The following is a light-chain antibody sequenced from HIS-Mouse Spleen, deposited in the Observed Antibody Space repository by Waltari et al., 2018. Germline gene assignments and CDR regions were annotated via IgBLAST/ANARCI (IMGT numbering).Light chain of an antibody. CDR1: QRVSSY. V-gene: IGKV3-11*01. CDR2: DAS. Sequence: IVLTQSPATLSLSPGERATLSCRASQRVSSYLAWYQQKPGQTPRPLIYDASNRATGIPARFSGSGSGTDFTLTISSLEPEDFAVYYCQQRSNVTFGPGTKVDIK. J-gene: IGKJ3*01. CDR3: QQRSNVT.